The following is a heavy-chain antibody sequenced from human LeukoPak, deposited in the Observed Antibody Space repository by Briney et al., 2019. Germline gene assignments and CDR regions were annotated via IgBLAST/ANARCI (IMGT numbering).Heavy chain of an antibody. CDR1: GYTFTGYY. CDR3: ARGAEEIVVVMGFEY. V-gene: IGHV1-2*02. Sequence: ASVKVSCKASGYTFTGYYMHWVRQAPGQGLERMGWINPNSGGTNYAQKFQGRVTMTRDTSISTAYMELSRLRSDDTAVYYCARGAEEIVVVMGFEYWGQGTLVTVSS. D-gene: IGHD3-22*01. CDR2: INPNSGGT. J-gene: IGHJ4*02.